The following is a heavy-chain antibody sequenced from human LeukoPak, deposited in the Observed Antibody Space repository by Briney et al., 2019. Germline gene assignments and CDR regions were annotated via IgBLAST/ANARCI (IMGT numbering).Heavy chain of an antibody. CDR1: GFTFSSCG. D-gene: IGHD6-19*01. V-gene: IGHV3-30*02. CDR3: AKDQYSSGWYGLYYFDY. Sequence: GGSLRLSCAASGFTFSSCGMHWVRQAPGKGLEWVAFIRYDGSNKYYADSVKGRFTISRDNSKNTLYLQMNSLRAEDTAVYYCAKDQYSSGWYGLYYFDYWGQGTLVTVSS. CDR2: IRYDGSNK. J-gene: IGHJ4*02.